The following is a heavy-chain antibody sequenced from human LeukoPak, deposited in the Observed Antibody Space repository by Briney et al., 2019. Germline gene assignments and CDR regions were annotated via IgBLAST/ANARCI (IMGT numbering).Heavy chain of an antibody. J-gene: IGHJ6*03. CDR1: GYTFTGYS. CDR2: INPNSGGT. V-gene: IGHV1-2*06. CDR3: ARDGGYCTSPNCAHDYMDV. D-gene: IGHD2-2*01. Sequence: ASVKVSCKASGYTFTGYSVHWVRQAPGQGLEWMGRINPNSGGTLYAQKFQGRVIMTRDTPITTAYMELTNLTSADTAVYYCARDGGYCTSPNCAHDYMDVWGRGTTVTVSS.